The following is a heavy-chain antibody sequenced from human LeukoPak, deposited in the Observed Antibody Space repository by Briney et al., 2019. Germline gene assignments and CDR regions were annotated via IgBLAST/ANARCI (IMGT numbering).Heavy chain of an antibody. V-gene: IGHV4-39*07. CDR2: INYSGNT. CDR1: GDSISSSGYY. CDR3: GGGGVDDILTDYPYSPFDS. J-gene: IGHJ4*02. D-gene: IGHD3-9*01. Sequence: SETLSLTCTVSGDSISSSGYYWGWIRQSPGKGLEWIGTINYSGNTYYNPALKSRVTISVDTSNNQFSLKLSSVTATDPAMYYLGGGGVDDILTDYPYSPFDSWGQGTLVTVSS.